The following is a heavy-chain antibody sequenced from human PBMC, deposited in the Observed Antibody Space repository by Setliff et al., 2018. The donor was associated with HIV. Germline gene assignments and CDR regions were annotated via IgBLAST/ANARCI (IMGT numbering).Heavy chain of an antibody. J-gene: IGHJ3*02. V-gene: IGHV4-34*01. CDR3: ARSGYSSSWGAFDI. CDR2: INHSGST. D-gene: IGHD6-13*01. Sequence: SETLSLTCAVYGGSFSGYYWSWIRQPPGKGLEWFGEINHSGSTNYNPSLKSRVTISVDTSKNQFSLKLSSVTAADTAVYYCARSGYSSSWGAFDIWGQGTMVTVSS. CDR1: GGSFSGYY.